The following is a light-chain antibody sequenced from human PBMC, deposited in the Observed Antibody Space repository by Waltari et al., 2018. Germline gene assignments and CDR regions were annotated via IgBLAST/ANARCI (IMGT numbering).Light chain of an antibody. V-gene: IGKV3-15*01. CDR3: QQYNNWPLT. J-gene: IGKJ4*01. CDR2: GAS. CDR1: RSVNSN. Sequence: EVVLTQSPATLSVSPGERATLSCRTSRSVNSNLAWYQHTPGQAPRLLMYGASTRPTGIPARFSGSESGTEFTLTITSLQSEDFAVYYCQQYNNWPLTFGGGTKVEI.